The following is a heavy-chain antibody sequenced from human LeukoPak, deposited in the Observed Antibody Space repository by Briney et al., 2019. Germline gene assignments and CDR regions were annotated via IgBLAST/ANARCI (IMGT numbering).Heavy chain of an antibody. CDR3: ARDVTTVVTSTDAFDI. CDR2: IYTSGST. Sequence: SETLSLTCTVSGGSISSYYWSWIRQPAGKGLEWIGRIYTSGSTNYNPSLKSRVTISVDTSKNQFSLKLSSVTAADTAVYYCARDVTTVVTSTDAFDIWGQGTMVTVSS. J-gene: IGHJ3*02. D-gene: IGHD4-23*01. V-gene: IGHV4-4*07. CDR1: GGSISSYY.